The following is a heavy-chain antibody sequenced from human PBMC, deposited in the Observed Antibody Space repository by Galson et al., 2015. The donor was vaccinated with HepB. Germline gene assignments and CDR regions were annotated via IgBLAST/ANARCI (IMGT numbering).Heavy chain of an antibody. J-gene: IGHJ4*02. CDR1: GYTFTGYY. D-gene: IGHD3-22*01. CDR2: INPNSGDT. Sequence: SVKVSCKASGYTFTGYYLHWVRQAPGQGLEWMGWINPNSGDTNYVQKFQGRVTMSRDTSTSTAHMQLSSLRSDDTAVYYCARELDYDNHGYYYLDWGQGTLVTVSS. CDR3: ARELDYDNHGYYYLD. V-gene: IGHV1-2*02.